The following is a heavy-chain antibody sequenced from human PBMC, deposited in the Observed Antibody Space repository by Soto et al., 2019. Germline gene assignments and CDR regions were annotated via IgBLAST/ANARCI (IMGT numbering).Heavy chain of an antibody. V-gene: IGHV4-34*01. CDR3: ARGCVGSTSCPIDY. CDR1: GGSFSGYW. J-gene: IGHJ4*02. CDR2: INHSGST. Sequence: SETLSLTCAVYGGSFSGYWWSWIRQPPGKGLEWIGEINHSGSTNYNPSLKSRVTLSVDTSKNQFSLKLSSVTAADTAVYYCARGCVGSTSCPIDYWGQGTLVTVSS. D-gene: IGHD2-2*01.